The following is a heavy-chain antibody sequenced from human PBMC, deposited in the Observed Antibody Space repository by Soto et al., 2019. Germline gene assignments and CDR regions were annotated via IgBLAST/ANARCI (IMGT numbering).Heavy chain of an antibody. D-gene: IGHD6-13*01. Sequence: QVQLVESGGGVVQPGRSLRLSCAASGFTFSSYGMHWVRQAPGKGLEWVAVISYDGSNKYYADSVKGRFTISRDNSKNTLYLQMNSLRAEDTAVYYCAKDPIAAAGDYMDVWGKGTTVTVSS. CDR2: ISYDGSNK. CDR3: AKDPIAAAGDYMDV. V-gene: IGHV3-30*18. CDR1: GFTFSSYG. J-gene: IGHJ6*03.